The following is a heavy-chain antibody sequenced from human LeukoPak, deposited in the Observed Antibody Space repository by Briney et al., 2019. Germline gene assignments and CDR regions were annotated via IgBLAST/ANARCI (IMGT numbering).Heavy chain of an antibody. D-gene: IGHD6-19*01. J-gene: IGHJ5*02. CDR2: IYYSGGT. CDR3: ARDRRPAVAGIEMGFDP. Sequence: SQTLSLTCTVSGGSISSGGYYWSWIRQHPGKGLEWIGYIYYSGGTYYNPSLKSRVTISVDTSKNQFSLKLSSVTAADTAVYYCARDRRPAVAGIEMGFDPWGQGTLVTVSS. V-gene: IGHV4-31*03. CDR1: GGSISSGGYY.